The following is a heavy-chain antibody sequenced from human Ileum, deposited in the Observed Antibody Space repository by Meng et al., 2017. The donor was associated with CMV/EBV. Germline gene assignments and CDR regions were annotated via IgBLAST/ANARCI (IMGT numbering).Heavy chain of an antibody. V-gene: IGHV3-53*01. J-gene: IGHJ4*02. CDR1: GFTVSDNY. D-gene: IGHD4-23*01. CDR3: AKLVNY. CDR2: IYSGGTT. Sequence: GGSLRLSCAASGFTVSDNYMGWVRQAPGKGLEWVSGIYSGGTTFYADSVKGRFTISRDNSKNTLYLQMNSLRAEDTAVYYCAKLVNYWGQGTLVTVSS.